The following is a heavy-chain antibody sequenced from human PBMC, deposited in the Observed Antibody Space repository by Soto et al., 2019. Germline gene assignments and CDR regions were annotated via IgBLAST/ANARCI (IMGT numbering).Heavy chain of an antibody. Sequence: QITLKESGPTLVKPTLTLTLTCTFSGFSLSTSEVGVGWIRQPPGKALEWLAIIYWDDDKRYSPSLKSTVTICKDTSRNHVVLTMTNMDPVDTATYYCAHFRGGGNSPLGDYWGQGTLVTVSS. CDR3: AHFRGGGNSPLGDY. CDR1: GFSLSTSEVG. J-gene: IGHJ4*02. V-gene: IGHV2-5*02. CDR2: IYWDDDK. D-gene: IGHD2-21*02.